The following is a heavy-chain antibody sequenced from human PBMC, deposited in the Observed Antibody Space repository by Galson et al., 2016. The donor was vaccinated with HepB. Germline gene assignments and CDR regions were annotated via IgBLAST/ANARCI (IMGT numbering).Heavy chain of an antibody. V-gene: IGHV3-33*01. CDR1: GFTFSSYG. Sequence: SLRLSCAASGFTFSSYGMHWVRQAPGKGLEWVAVIWYDGSNKYYADSVKGRFTISRDNSKNTLYLQMNSLRAEDTAVYYCARESSIAAAGVLDYWCQGTLVTVSS. J-gene: IGHJ4*02. CDR3: ARESSIAAAGVLDY. D-gene: IGHD6-13*01. CDR2: IWYDGSNK.